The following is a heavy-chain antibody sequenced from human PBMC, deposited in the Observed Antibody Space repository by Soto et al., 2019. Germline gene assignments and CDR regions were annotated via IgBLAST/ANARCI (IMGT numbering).Heavy chain of an antibody. Sequence: QVQLVQSGAEVKKPGSSVKVSCKASGGTFSSYAISWVRQAPGQGLEWMGGIIPIFGTANYAQKFQGRVTITADESRRTDYRGRGSVRSEDTAVYCCGREIRWGELSLSANYGMDVGGQGTTVTVSS. V-gene: IGHV1-69*01. CDR3: GREIRWGELSLSANYGMDV. CDR1: GGTFSSYA. J-gene: IGHJ6*02. CDR2: IIPIFGTA. D-gene: IGHD3-16*02.